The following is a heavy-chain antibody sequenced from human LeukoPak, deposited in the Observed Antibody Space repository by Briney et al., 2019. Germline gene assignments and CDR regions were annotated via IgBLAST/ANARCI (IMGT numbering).Heavy chain of an antibody. CDR1: GFTFNSYG. CDR3: ARGGKIALAGTRSPQYFQH. D-gene: IGHD6-19*01. J-gene: IGHJ1*01. CDR2: IRYDGSNK. V-gene: IGHV3-30*02. Sequence: HPGGSLRLSCAASGFTFNSYGMHWVRQAPGKGLEWVTFIRYDGSNKYYADSVKGRFTISRDNSKNTLYLQMNSLRPEDTAVYYCARGGKIALAGTRSPQYFQHWGQGTLVTVSS.